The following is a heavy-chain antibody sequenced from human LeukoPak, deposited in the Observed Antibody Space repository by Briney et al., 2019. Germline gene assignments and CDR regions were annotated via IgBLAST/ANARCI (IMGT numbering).Heavy chain of an antibody. J-gene: IGHJ4*02. D-gene: IGHD3-10*01. V-gene: IGHV3-7*01. Sequence: GGSLRLSCAASGFTFSSYAMSWVRQAPGKGLEWVANIKQDGSEKHYVDSVKGRFTISRDNAKNLLSLQLTSLRAEDTAVYYCARSYGDYWGQGTLVTVSS. CDR1: GFTFSSYA. CDR2: IKQDGSEK. CDR3: ARSYGDY.